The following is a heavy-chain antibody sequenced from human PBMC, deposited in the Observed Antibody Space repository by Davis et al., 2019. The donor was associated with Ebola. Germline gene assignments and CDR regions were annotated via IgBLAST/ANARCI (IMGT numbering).Heavy chain of an antibody. Sequence: AASVKVSCKASGYTFTSYGISWVRQAPGQGLEWMGWIIAYNGNTNYAQKLQGRVTMTTDTSTSTAYMELRSLRSDDTDVYYCARSGRFLEWSDYWGQGTLVTVPS. CDR2: IIAYNGNT. CDR3: ARSGRFLEWSDY. V-gene: IGHV1-18*01. CDR1: GYTFTSYG. D-gene: IGHD3-3*01. J-gene: IGHJ4*02.